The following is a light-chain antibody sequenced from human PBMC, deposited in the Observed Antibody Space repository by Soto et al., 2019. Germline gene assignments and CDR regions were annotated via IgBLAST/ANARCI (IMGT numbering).Light chain of an antibody. CDR3: QHYGSSRT. Sequence: DIVMTQSPDSLAVSLGERATITCKSSQILLSSSTNKNHLAWYQQKPGQAPRLLIYGTSSRATGIPERFSGSGSGTDFTLTISRLEPEDFAVYYCQHYGSSRTFGQGTKVDI. CDR1: QILLSSSTNKNH. CDR2: GTS. J-gene: IGKJ1*01. V-gene: IGKV4-1*01.